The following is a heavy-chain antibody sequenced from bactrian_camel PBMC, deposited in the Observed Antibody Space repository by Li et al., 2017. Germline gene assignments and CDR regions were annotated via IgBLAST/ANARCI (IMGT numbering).Heavy chain of an antibody. CDR3: AAATRFSWDRGCREYGY. CDR2: FDSDGNI. J-gene: IGHJ4*01. D-gene: IGHD3*01. V-gene: IGHV3S55*01. CDR1: GYTVSSLC. Sequence: VQLVESGGASVQAGGSLRLSCAASGYTVSSLCMGWFRQAPGSGREGVAHFDSDGNINYADSVKGRFTISKDNAKNTLDLQMNSLKPEDTAIYYCAAATRFSWDRGCREYGYWGQGTQVTVSS.